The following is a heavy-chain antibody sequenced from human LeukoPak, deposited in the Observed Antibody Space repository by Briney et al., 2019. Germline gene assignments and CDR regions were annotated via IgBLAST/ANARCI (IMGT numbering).Heavy chain of an antibody. V-gene: IGHV3-21*01. Sequence: GGSLRLSCAASGFTFSSYSMNWVRQAPGKGLKWVSAISGDSRYIYYADSVRGRFTISRDNAENSLYLQMNSLRVEDTAVYYCARGPLGEYYGMDVWGQGTTVTVSS. CDR3: ARGPLGEYYGMDV. CDR1: GFTFSSYS. CDR2: ISGDSRYI. D-gene: IGHD3-16*01. J-gene: IGHJ6*02.